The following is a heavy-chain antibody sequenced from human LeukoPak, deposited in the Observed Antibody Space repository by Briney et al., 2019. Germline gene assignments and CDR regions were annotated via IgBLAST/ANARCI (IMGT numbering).Heavy chain of an antibody. V-gene: IGHV4-34*01. CDR1: RGSFSGYY. Sequence: SETLSLTCAGYRGSFSGYYWSWIHQPPGKGLEGIGEINQSGSTHYNPSLQSRVTISVDTSKNQFSLQLSSVTAEDTAVYYCARGRSGWGYYYYYMDVWGKGTTVTVSS. D-gene: IGHD6-19*01. J-gene: IGHJ6*03. CDR3: ARGRSGWGYYYYYMDV. CDR2: INQSGST.